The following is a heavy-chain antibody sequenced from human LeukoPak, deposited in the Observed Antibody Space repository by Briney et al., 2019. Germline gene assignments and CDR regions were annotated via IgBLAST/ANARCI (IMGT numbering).Heavy chain of an antibody. Sequence: PGGSLRLSCAASGLTFSRYGTHWVRQAPRKGLEWGSVISFDGGNKFYADSVKGRFTISRDNSKNTLYLQMNSLRGEDTAVYYCATSLGMAGHLDSWGQGILVTVSS. J-gene: IGHJ4*02. CDR2: ISFDGGNK. V-gene: IGHV3-30*03. D-gene: IGHD6-13*01. CDR3: ATSLGMAGHLDS. CDR1: GLTFSRYG.